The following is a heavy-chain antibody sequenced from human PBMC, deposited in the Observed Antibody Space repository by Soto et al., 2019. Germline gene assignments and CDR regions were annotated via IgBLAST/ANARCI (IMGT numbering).Heavy chain of an antibody. V-gene: IGHV3-23*01. CDR2: ISGSGGST. CDR1: GFTFGSYA. D-gene: IGHD3-10*01. CDR3: AKSPLYVSGTYFDY. Sequence: EVQLLESGGGLVQPGGSLRLSCAASGFTFGSYALTWVRQAPGKGLEWVSAISGSGGSTYYADSVKGRFTISRDNSKNTLYLQMDSLRAEDTAVYYCAKSPLYVSGTYFDYWGRGTLFTVSS. J-gene: IGHJ4*02.